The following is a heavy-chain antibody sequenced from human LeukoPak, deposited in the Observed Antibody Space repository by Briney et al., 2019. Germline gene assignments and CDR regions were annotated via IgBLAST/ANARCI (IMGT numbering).Heavy chain of an antibody. CDR3: ARDQWGHSGEYQYFFDL. V-gene: IGHV4-59*01. D-gene: IGHD5-12*01. Sequence: PSETLSLTCTVSGGSISTYYWSWIRQPPGKGLEWIGYIYHSGSTKYNPSLKSRVTISVDTSKNQFSLKLSSVTAADTAVYYCARDQWGHSGEYQYFFDLWGQGTLVTVSS. J-gene: IGHJ4*02. CDR1: GGSISTYY. CDR2: IYHSGST.